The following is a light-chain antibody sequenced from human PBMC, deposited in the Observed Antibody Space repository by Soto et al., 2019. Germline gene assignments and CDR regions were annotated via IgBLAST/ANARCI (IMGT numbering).Light chain of an antibody. J-gene: IGKJ3*01. Sequence: EIVLTQSPGTLSLSPRERATLSCRASQRISNDYLAWYLQKVGQAPRLLLYGISSRATGIPDRFSGSGSGTVFTLAISRLEPEDFAVYYCPPYGNSPPFTFGPGTKVAV. CDR3: PPYGNSPPFT. V-gene: IGKV3-20*01. CDR1: QRISNDY. CDR2: GIS.